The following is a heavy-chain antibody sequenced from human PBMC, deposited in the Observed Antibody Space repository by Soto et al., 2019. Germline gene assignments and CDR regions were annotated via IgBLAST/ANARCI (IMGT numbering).Heavy chain of an antibody. V-gene: IGHV4-39*01. Sequence: PSETLSLTCTVSGGSISSSSYYWGWIRQPPGKGLEWIGSIYYSGSTYYNPSLKSRVTISVDTSKNQFSLKLSSVTAADTAVYYCARHEVVVAVPEGHLDYWGQGTLVTVSS. CDR2: IYYSGST. CDR1: GGSISSSSYY. CDR3: ARHEVVVAVPEGHLDY. J-gene: IGHJ4*02. D-gene: IGHD2-15*01.